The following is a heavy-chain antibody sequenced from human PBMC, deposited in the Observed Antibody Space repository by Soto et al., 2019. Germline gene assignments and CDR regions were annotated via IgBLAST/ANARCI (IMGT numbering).Heavy chain of an antibody. CDR3: ARVGLTMIVVTFGVR. V-gene: IGHV1-18*04. CDR2: INTDNGNT. D-gene: IGHD3-22*01. Sequence: QVQLVQSGAEVRKPGASVQVSCKASGYIFTSYGISWVRQAPGQGLEWMGWINTDNGNTKYAQKFEGRVTMTRDRSADTAYMELRSLKSDDTVVYYCARVGLTMIVVTFGVRWGQGTQVTVSS. J-gene: IGHJ4*02. CDR1: GYIFTSYG.